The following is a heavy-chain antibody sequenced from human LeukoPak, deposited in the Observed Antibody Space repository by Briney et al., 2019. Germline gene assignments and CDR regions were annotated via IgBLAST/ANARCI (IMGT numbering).Heavy chain of an antibody. D-gene: IGHD3-10*01. CDR3: ARDYRDVLLWFGELFK. J-gene: IGHJ4*02. CDR1: GYTFTSSS. Sequence: GSVKSSCKASGYTFTSSSISWVRPAPGQGREGMGWISGYNRKTNYAQKLQGRSTMTTETSTSTAYMELRRLRSDDTAVYYCARDYRDVLLWFGELFKWGQRPLVTVS. CDR2: ISGYNRKT. V-gene: IGHV1-18*01.